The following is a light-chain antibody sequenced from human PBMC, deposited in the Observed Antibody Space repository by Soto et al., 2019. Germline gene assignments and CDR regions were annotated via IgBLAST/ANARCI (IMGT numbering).Light chain of an antibody. V-gene: IGKV1-5*03. Sequence: DIQMTQSPSTLSASEGDRVTITCRASQSINNWLAWYQQKPGKAPKLLISKASNLKSGVPSRFSGTGSGTEFTLTISSLQPDEFASYYCQQYDSYPFTFGGGTRLEIK. J-gene: IGKJ5*01. CDR1: QSINNW. CDR3: QQYDSYPFT. CDR2: KAS.